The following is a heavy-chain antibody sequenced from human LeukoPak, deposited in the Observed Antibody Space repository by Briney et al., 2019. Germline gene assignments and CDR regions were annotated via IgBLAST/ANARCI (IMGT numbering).Heavy chain of an antibody. J-gene: IGHJ4*02. V-gene: IGHV4-34*01. Sequence: SDTLSLTCAVYGRSFSGYYWSWIRQPPGKRRECIGEINHSGSTNHNPSLKSRVTISVDTSKGQFSLKLSPVTAADTAVYYCARGRLPTYCSSTSCYAGGGARFDYWGQGTLVTVSS. CDR2: INHSGST. D-gene: IGHD2-2*01. CDR1: GRSFSGYY. CDR3: ARGRLPTYCSSTSCYAGGGARFDY.